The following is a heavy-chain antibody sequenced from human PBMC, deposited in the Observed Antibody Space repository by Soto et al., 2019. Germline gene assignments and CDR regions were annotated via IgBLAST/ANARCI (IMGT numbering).Heavy chain of an antibody. CDR1: GFTFSRYW. J-gene: IGHJ4*02. V-gene: IGHV3-74*01. CDR2: INSDGSSI. Sequence: EVQLVESGGDLVQPGGFLRLCCATSGFTFSRYWMHWVRQVPGKGLVWVSRINSDGSSISYSDSVKGRFTIPRDNAKNTLYLQMNSLRVEDTAVYYCARLPVDTITSLDYWGQGTLVTVSS. D-gene: IGHD3-3*01. CDR3: ARLPVDTITSLDY.